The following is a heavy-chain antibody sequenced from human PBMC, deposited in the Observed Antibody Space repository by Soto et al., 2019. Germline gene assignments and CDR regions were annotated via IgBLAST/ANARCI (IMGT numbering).Heavy chain of an antibody. V-gene: IGHV3-21*01. CDR3: ARESSPYSSRSSFDY. CDR1: GFTFSSYS. D-gene: IGHD6-13*01. CDR2: ISSSSSYI. Sequence: ESGGGLVKPGGSLRLSCAASGFTFSSYSMNWVRQAPGKGLEWVSSISSSSSYIYYADSVKGRFTISRDNAKNSLYLQMNSLRAEDTAVYYCARESSPYSSRSSFDYWGQGTLVTVSS. J-gene: IGHJ4*02.